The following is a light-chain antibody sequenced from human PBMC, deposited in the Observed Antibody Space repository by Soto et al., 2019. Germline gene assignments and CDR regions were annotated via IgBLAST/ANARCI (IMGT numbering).Light chain of an antibody. CDR2: AAS. V-gene: IGKV1-39*01. CDR3: QQTYTTPLVT. CDR1: QSISTH. J-gene: IGKJ4*01. Sequence: DIQMTQSLPCLSAFVGDRVRITCRASQSISTHLNWYQQKPGKAPKLLIYAASSLQSGVPSRFSGSGSGTDFTLTINSLQPEDFATYYCQQTYTTPLVTFGGGTKVDIE.